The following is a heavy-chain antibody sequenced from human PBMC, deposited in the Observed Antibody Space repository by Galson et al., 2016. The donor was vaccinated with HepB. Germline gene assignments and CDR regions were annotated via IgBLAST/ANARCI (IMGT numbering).Heavy chain of an antibody. Sequence: SETLSLTCTVSGASINSHNFYWGWIRQPPGKGLEWIGSISYSGSTYYNPFLKSRLTISVDTSQNQFSLKLTSVPAADTAVYYCVDTYYYDSGSSYFTAAGFDYWGQGTLVTVSS. J-gene: IGHJ4*02. D-gene: IGHD3-22*01. CDR3: VDTYYYDSGSSYFTAAGFDY. V-gene: IGHV4-39*01. CDR1: GASINSHNFY. CDR2: ISYSGST.